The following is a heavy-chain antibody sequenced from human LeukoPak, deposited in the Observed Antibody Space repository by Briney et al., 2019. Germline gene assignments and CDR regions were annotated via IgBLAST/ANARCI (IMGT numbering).Heavy chain of an antibody. CDR2: IWYDGSKK. CDR1: GFTFSSYG. CDR3: ATYSSLNRREFQY. D-gene: IGHD3-22*01. V-gene: IGHV3-33*01. Sequence: GGSLRLSCAASGFTFSSYGIHWVRQAPGKGLEWVAVIWYDGSKKYYADSVKGRFTISRDDSKNTLYLQMNSLRAEDTAVYYCATYSSLNRREFQYWGQGTLLTVSS. J-gene: IGHJ1*01.